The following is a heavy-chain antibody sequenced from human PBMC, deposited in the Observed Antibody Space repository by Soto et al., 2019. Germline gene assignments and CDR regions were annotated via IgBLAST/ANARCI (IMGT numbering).Heavy chain of an antibody. CDR3: ARDHGILVAAAGNFDY. V-gene: IGHV1-69*08. CDR1: GGTFSSYT. D-gene: IGHD6-13*01. CDR2: IIPILGIA. Sequence: QVQLVQSGAEVKKPGSSVKVSCKASGGTFSSYTISWVRQAPGQGLEWMGRIIPILGIANYAQKFQGRVTITADKSTSTAYMELSSLRSEDTAVYYCARDHGILVAAAGNFDYWGQGTLVTVSS. J-gene: IGHJ4*02.